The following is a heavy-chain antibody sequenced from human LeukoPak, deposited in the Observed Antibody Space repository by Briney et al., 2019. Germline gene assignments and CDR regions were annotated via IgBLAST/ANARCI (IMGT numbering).Heavy chain of an antibody. CDR3: ARDGRNYVYGMDV. Sequence: GGSLRLSCAASGFTFSSYSMNWVRQAPGKGLEWVSSITSSSSYIYYADSVKGRFTISRDNAKNTLYLQMNSLRAEDTAVYYCARDGRNYVYGMDVWGQGTTVIVSS. V-gene: IGHV3-21*01. CDR2: ITSSSSYI. CDR1: GFTFSSYS. J-gene: IGHJ6*02.